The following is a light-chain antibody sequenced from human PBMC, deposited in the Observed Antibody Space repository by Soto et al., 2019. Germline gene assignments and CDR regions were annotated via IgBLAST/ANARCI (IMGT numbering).Light chain of an antibody. V-gene: IGKV1-5*03. CDR1: QTILNW. CDR2: RTS. CDR3: QHHHTYPFT. Sequence: DIQMTQSPSTLSASVGDRVTIACRASQTILNWLAWYQQKPGKAPKLLIFRTSNLEDGVPSRFSGSGSGTDFTLTISSLQPDDFATYYCQHHHTYPFTFGGGTKVGIK. J-gene: IGKJ4*01.